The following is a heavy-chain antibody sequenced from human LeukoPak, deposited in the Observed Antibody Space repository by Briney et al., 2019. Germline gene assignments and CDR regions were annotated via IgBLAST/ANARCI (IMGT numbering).Heavy chain of an antibody. CDR3: ARVRQEMAWLQWAFDY. D-gene: IGHD5-24*01. CDR1: GYTFTSYA. J-gene: IGHJ4*02. V-gene: IGHV1-3*01. CDR2: INAGNGNT. Sequence: PRASVMVSCKASGYTFTSYAMYWVRQAPGQRLEWMGWINAGNGNTKYSQKFQGRVTITRDTSASTAYMELSSLRSEDTAVYYCARVRQEMAWLQWAFDYWGQGTLVTVSS.